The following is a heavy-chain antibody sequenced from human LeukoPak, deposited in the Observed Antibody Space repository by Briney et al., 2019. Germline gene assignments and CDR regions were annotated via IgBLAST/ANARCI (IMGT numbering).Heavy chain of an antibody. D-gene: IGHD2-21*02. Sequence: ASVKVSCKASGYSFSGYYMHWVRQAPGQGLEWMGWINPNSGDTNYAQKFQGRVTMTTDTSTSTAYMELRSLRSDDTAVYYCARDGCGCGCGEGWFEPWGQGTLVTVSS. J-gene: IGHJ5*02. V-gene: IGHV1-2*02. CDR3: ARDGCGCGCGEGWFEP. CDR1: GYSFSGYY. CDR2: INPNSGDT.